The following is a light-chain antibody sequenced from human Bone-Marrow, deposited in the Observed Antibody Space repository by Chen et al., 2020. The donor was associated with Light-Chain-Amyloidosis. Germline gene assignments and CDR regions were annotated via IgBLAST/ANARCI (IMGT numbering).Light chain of an antibody. V-gene: IGKV3-15*01. CDR2: GVS. CDR3: QQYNDWPPYT. Sequence: EVVMTQSPGTLSVSPGERFTLSCRASQSVNNNLAWYQQKPGQAPRLLIYGVSTRAAGISARFSGSVSDTDFTLNISSRESEDFAVYHCQQYNDWPPYTFGQGTKLEIK. CDR1: QSVNNN. J-gene: IGKJ2*01.